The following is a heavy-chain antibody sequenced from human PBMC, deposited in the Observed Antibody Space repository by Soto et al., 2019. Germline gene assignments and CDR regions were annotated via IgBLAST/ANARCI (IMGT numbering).Heavy chain of an antibody. J-gene: IGHJ3*01. CDR1: ADPMVIFY. CDR3: ARDQSGAADF. CDR2: IPAMGTT. D-gene: IGHD7-27*01. V-gene: IGHV4-4*07. Sequence: QVQLQESGPGLVGPWKTLSSTCPVPADPMVIFYGAGFRRPAERGLEWIGRIPAMGTTSYIPSLKSRITLSVDTSKNQFSLNLKFVTAADTAVYFCARDQSGAADFWGQGTVVTVS.